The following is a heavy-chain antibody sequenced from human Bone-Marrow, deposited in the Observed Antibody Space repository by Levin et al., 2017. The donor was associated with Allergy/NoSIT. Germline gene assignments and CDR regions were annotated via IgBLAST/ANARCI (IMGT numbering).Heavy chain of an antibody. CDR1: GFAFSHIG. Sequence: GGSLRLSCEASGFAFSHIGMRWVRQAPEKGLQWVSRIKCLSDGGTTDYAVHVKGSFTISRDDSKNSLYLQMHSLESEDTCIYYCTTGNNFSWMDSWGQGTPVIVSS. J-gene: IGHJ5*01. V-gene: IGHV3-15*01. D-gene: IGHD1-20*01. CDR3: TTGNNFSWMDS. CDR2: IKCLSDGGTT.